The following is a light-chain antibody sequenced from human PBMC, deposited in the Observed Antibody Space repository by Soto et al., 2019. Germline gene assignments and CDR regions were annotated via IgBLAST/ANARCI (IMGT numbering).Light chain of an antibody. CDR1: QSVIDN. CDR3: QQYNNWPLT. V-gene: IGKV3-15*01. CDR2: GAS. Sequence: EIVMTQSPATLSLSPGERATLSCRASQSVIDNLALYQQKPGQAPRLLVYGASTRATGIQARFSGSGSGTEFTLTISSLQSEDFAVYYCQQYNNWPLTFGGVTKLEIK. J-gene: IGKJ4*01.